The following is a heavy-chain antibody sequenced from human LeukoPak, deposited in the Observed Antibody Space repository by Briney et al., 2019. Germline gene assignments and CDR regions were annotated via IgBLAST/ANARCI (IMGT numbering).Heavy chain of an antibody. CDR1: GFTFSDYY. Sequence: PGGSLRLSCAASGFTFSDYYMSWVRQAPGKGLEWVSAISGSGGSTYYADSVKGRFTISRDNSKNTLYLQMNSLRAEDTAVYYCAKRPAGGYYYMDVWGKGTTVTVSS. V-gene: IGHV3-23*01. CDR2: ISGSGGST. J-gene: IGHJ6*03. D-gene: IGHD1-14*01. CDR3: AKRPAGGYYYMDV.